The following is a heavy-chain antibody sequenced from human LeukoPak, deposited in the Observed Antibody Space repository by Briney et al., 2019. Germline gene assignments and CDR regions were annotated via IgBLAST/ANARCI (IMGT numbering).Heavy chain of an antibody. Sequence: GSLRLSCAASGFTVSSNYMSWVRQAPGKGLEWVSVIYSGGSTYYADSVKGRLTISRDNSKNTLYLQMNSLRAEDTAVYYCARDSLSLDYFDYWGQGTLVTVSS. CDR3: ARDSLSLDYFDY. CDR1: GFTVSSNY. CDR2: IYSGGST. D-gene: IGHD3-10*01. V-gene: IGHV3-53*01. J-gene: IGHJ4*02.